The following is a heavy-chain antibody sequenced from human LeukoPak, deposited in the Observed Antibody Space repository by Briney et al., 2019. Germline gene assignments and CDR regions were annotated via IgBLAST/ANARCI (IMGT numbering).Heavy chain of an antibody. Sequence: GGSLRLSCAASGFTFDDYAMHWVRQAPGKGLEWVSGISWNSGSIGYADSVKGRFTISRDNAKNSLYLQMNSLRAEDTAVYYCARGIFGIDYWGQGALVTVSS. J-gene: IGHJ4*02. D-gene: IGHD2-15*01. CDR3: ARGIFGIDY. CDR1: GFTFDDYA. V-gene: IGHV3-9*01. CDR2: ISWNSGSI.